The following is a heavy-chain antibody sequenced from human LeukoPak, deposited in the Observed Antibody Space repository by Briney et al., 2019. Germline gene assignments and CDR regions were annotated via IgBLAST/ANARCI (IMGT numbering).Heavy chain of an antibody. CDR3: ATYRQVLLPFES. CDR1: GFTFSSYW. D-gene: IGHD2/OR15-2a*01. J-gene: IGHJ4*02. Sequence: GGSLRLSCAVSGFTFSSYWMHWVRQAPGKGLEWVSSIFPSGGEIHYADSVRGRFTISRDNSKSTLSLQMNSLRAEDTAIYYCATYRQVLLPFESWGQGTLVTVSS. V-gene: IGHV3-23*01. CDR2: IFPSGGEI.